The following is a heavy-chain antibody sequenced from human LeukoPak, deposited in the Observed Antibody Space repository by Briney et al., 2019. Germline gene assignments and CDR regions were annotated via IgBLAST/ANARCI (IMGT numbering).Heavy chain of an antibody. D-gene: IGHD1-7*01. CDR2: ISSSGSTI. CDR3: ARTGTTGGDMDV. V-gene: IGHV3-11*01. Sequence: PGGSLRLSCAAPGFTFSDSYMSWIRQAPGKGLEWDSYISSSGSTISYADSVKGRFTTSRDNAKNSLYLQMNSLRAEDTAVYYCARTGTTGGDMDVWSKGTTVTVPS. J-gene: IGHJ6*03. CDR1: GFTFSDSY.